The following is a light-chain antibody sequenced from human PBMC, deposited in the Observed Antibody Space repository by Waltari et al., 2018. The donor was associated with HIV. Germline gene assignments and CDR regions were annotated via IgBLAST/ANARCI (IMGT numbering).Light chain of an antibody. V-gene: IGLV2-8*01. CDR3: MSYAGGETYV. Sequence: QSALTQPPSASGSPGQSVTISCTGTSSDVGNYNYVSWYQQHPGKAPKLMIYDVSKRPSGVPDRFSGSKSGTPASLTVSGLQAEDEADYYCMSYAGGETYVFGSGTKVTVL. CDR1: SSDVGNYNY. J-gene: IGLJ1*01. CDR2: DVS.